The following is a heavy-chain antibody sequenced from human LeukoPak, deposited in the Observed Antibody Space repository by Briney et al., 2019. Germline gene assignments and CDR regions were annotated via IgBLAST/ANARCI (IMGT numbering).Heavy chain of an antibody. D-gene: IGHD7-27*01. CDR1: GGSFSGYY. J-gene: IGHJ4*02. CDR3: ARDGDALDY. Sequence: SETLSLTCAVYGGSFSGYYWSWIRQPPGKGLEWIGEINHSGSTNYNPSLKSRVTISVDTSKNQFSLKLSSVTAADTAVYYCARDGDALDYWGQGTLVTVSS. V-gene: IGHV4-34*01. CDR2: INHSGST.